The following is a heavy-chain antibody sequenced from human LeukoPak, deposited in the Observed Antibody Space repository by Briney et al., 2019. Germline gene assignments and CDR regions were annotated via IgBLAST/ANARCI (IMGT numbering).Heavy chain of an antibody. V-gene: IGHV1-18*01. J-gene: IGHJ6*03. CDR2: VSAYNVNT. CDR3: ARPTRIMNLEWLLHFWYYMDV. D-gene: IGHD3-3*01. Sequence: SVKVSCKASGYTFTRYGIRWVGQDPAQALEWAGWVSAYNVNTNYAQMLQRRVTITRNASIRTAYMELSSLRSEDTAVYYSARPTRIMNLEWLLHFWYYMDVWGKGTTVTVSS. CDR1: GYTFTRYG.